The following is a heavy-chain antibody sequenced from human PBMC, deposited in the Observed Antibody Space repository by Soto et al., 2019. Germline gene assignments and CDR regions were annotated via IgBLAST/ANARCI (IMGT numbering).Heavy chain of an antibody. D-gene: IGHD2-8*02. CDR3: ERDKITGLFDY. CDR1: GRSFSGYY. CDR2: INHSGST. J-gene: IGHJ4*02. V-gene: IGHV4-34*01. Sequence: SETLSLTCAVYGRSFSGYYWTWIRQPPGTGLEWIGEINHSGSTNYNPSLKSRVTISVDTSKNQFSLKLTSVTAADTAVYYCERDKITGLFDYWGQGTLVT.